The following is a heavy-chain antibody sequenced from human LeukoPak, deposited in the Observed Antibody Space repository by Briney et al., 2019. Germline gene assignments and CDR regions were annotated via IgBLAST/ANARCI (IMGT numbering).Heavy chain of an antibody. Sequence: GGSLRLSCAASGFTFSSYAMSWVRQAPGRGLEWVSYISSGGGTIYYADSVKGRFTISRDSAKNSLYLQMNSLRVEDTAVYYCARAGAYYSNYGQNWFDPWGQGTLVTVSS. CDR3: ARAGAYYSNYGQNWFDP. CDR1: GFTFSSYA. CDR2: ISSGGGTI. D-gene: IGHD4-11*01. J-gene: IGHJ5*02. V-gene: IGHV3-48*01.